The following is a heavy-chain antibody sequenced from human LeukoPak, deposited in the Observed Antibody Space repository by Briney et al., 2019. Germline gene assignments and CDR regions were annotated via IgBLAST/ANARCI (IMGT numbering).Heavy chain of an antibody. CDR2: ISSSSSYI. CDR3: ARDLDYGDYVDY. Sequence: GGSLRLSCAASGFTFSSYSMNWVRQAPGKGLEWVSSISSSSSYICYADSVKGRFTISRDNAKNSLYLQMNGLRAEDTAVYYCARDLDYGDYVDYWGQGTLVTVSS. J-gene: IGHJ4*02. V-gene: IGHV3-21*01. D-gene: IGHD4-17*01. CDR1: GFTFSSYS.